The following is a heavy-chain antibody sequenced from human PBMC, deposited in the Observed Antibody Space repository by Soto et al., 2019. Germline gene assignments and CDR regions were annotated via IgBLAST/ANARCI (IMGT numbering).Heavy chain of an antibody. V-gene: IGHV4-31*03. CDR1: GDSISRGGYF. J-gene: IGHJ4*02. CDR2: IYDSGSA. CDR3: ASIPRRGYSYGIDY. D-gene: IGHD2-21*02. Sequence: QVQLQESGPGLVKPSQTLSLTCIVSGDSISRGGYFWTWIRQHPGKGLEWIGYIYDSGSAFYNPSLKSRLTMSVDTSKNQFSLKLTSVTAADTATYYCASIPRRGYSYGIDYWGQGTLVTVSS.